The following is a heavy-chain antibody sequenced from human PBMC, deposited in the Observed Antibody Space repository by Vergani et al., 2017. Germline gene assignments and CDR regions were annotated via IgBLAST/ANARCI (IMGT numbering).Heavy chain of an antibody. J-gene: IGHJ4*02. Sequence: QVQLQQWGAGLLKPSETLSLTCAVYGGSFSGYYWSWIRQPPGKGLEWIGEINHSGSTNYNPSLKSRVTISVDTSKNQFSLKLSSVTAADTAVYYCARVYGYYVGELGYYFDYWGQGTLVTVSS. D-gene: IGHD4-17*01. CDR1: GGSFSGYY. CDR2: INHSGST. CDR3: ARVYGYYVGELGYYFDY. V-gene: IGHV4-34*01.